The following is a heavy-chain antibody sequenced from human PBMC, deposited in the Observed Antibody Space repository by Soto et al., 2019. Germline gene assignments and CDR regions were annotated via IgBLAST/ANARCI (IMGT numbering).Heavy chain of an antibody. D-gene: IGHD6-19*01. CDR1: GFTFTSSA. J-gene: IGHJ4*02. CDR2: IVVGSGNT. CDR3: AARGIAVAGAFDY. Sequence: ASVKVSCKASGFTFTSSAVQWVRQARGQRLEWIGWIVVGSGNTNYAQKFQERVTITRDMSTSTAYMELSSLRSEDTAVYYCAARGIAVAGAFDYWGQGTLVTVSS. V-gene: IGHV1-58*01.